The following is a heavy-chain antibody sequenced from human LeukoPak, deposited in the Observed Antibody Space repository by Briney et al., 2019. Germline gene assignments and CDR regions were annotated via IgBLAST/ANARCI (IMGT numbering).Heavy chain of an antibody. Sequence: ASVKVSCKASGGTFSSYAISWVRQAPGQGLEWMGGIIPIFGTANYAQKFQGRVTITADESTSTAYMELSSLRSEDTAVYYCARTDYGEPPYYFDYWGQGTLVTVSS. CDR3: ARTDYGEPPYYFDY. J-gene: IGHJ4*02. D-gene: IGHD4-17*01. CDR2: IIPIFGTA. CDR1: GGTFSSYA. V-gene: IGHV1-69*13.